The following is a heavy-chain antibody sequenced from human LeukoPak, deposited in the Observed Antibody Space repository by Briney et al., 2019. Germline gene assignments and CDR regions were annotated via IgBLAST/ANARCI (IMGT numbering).Heavy chain of an antibody. D-gene: IGHD3-16*01. Sequence: SETQALTCTVSGGSISSSTYYWGWIRRPPGKGLEWIGSIYYSGSTYYNPSLKSRVTVSVDTSENQFSLKLSSVTAADTAVYYCVRGSTLRHYQYWGQGTLVPVSS. V-gene: IGHV4-39*01. J-gene: IGHJ4*02. CDR1: GGSISSSTYY. CDR3: VRGSTLRHYQY. CDR2: IYYSGST.